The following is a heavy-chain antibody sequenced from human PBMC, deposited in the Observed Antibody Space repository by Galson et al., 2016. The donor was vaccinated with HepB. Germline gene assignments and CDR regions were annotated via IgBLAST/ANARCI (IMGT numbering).Heavy chain of an antibody. Sequence: SLRLSCAASGFIFNSYGMHWVRQSPGKGLEWVAVTWSDGSNIYYADSVKGRFTISRDNSKNTLYLQMNSLRDEDTAVYYCARDASYDGTSYGFIAPDFWGQGTLVTVSS. CDR3: ARDASYDGTSYGFIAPDF. J-gene: IGHJ4*02. D-gene: IGHD1-7*01. V-gene: IGHV3-33*01. CDR2: TWSDGSNI. CDR1: GFIFNSYG.